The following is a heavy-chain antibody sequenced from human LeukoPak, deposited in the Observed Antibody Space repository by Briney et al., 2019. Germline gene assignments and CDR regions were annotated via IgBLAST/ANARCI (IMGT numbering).Heavy chain of an antibody. Sequence: KPSETLSLTCTVSGASISSYYWSCIRQPPGKGLEWIGYVYYSGSTNYNPSLKSRVSISVDTSKNQFSLNLSSVTAADTAVYYCAAFRPWLVILDYWGQGTLVTVSS. J-gene: IGHJ4*02. V-gene: IGHV4-59*08. CDR1: GASISSYY. CDR3: AAFRPWLVILDY. CDR2: VYYSGST. D-gene: IGHD6-19*01.